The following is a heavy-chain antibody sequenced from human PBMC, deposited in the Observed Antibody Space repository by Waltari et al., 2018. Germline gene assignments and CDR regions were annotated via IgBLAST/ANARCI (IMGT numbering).Heavy chain of an antibody. CDR2: IWYDGSNK. V-gene: IGHV3-33*06. J-gene: IGHJ4*02. CDR3: AKDCDGGLGGDCYLG. CDR1: GFTFSSYG. Sequence: QVQLVESGGGVVQPGRSLRLSCAAAGFTFSSYGMHWVRQAPGTGLEWVAVIWYDGSNKYYADSVKGRFTISRDNSKNTLYLQMNSLRAEDTAVYYCAKDCDGGLGGDCYLGWGQGTLVTVSS. D-gene: IGHD2-21*01.